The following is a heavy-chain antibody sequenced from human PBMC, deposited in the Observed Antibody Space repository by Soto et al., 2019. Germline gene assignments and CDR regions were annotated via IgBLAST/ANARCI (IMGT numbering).Heavy chain of an antibody. CDR3: TTDRPFTGGGVIAT. J-gene: IGHJ3*01. CDR2: IKSRVNYETT. CDR1: GVTFSNLW. Sequence: GGSLRLSCAASGVTFSNLWMTWVRQAPGKGLEWVGRIKSRVNYETTDYAAPVKGRFTISRDDSKNTLYLQMTSLKTDDTAVYYCTTDRPFTGGGVIATWGQGTMVTVSS. D-gene: IGHD3-16*02. V-gene: IGHV3-15*01.